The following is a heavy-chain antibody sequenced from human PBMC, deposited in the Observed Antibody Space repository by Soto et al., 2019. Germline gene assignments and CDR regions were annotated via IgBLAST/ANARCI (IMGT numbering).Heavy chain of an antibody. V-gene: IGHV3-64D*08. J-gene: IGHJ6*02. Sequence: GGSLRLSCAAAGFTFSSYGMPCVRQAPGKGLEYVSAISSNGGITYYADSVKGRFSVSRDNSKNTLYLQMSSLRAEDTAVYYCLKVDESCSSGYYTHGDYYGMDVRGQGTTVTVSS. D-gene: IGHD3-22*01. CDR3: LKVDESCSSGYYTHGDYYGMDV. CDR2: ISSNGGIT. CDR1: GFTFSSYG.